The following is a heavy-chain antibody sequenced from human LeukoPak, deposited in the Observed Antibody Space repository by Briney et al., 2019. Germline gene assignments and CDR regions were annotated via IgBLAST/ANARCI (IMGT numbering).Heavy chain of an antibody. CDR1: GYTFTSYY. J-gene: IGHJ3*02. CDR2: INPSGGST. CDR3: AMRHCGGDCLNAFDI. D-gene: IGHD2-21*02. Sequence: ASVKVSCKASGYTFTSYYMHWVRQAPGQGLEWMGLINPSGGSTSYAQKFQGRVTMTRDTSTSTVYMELSSLRSEDTAVYYCAMRHCGGDCLNAFDIWGQGTMVTVSS. V-gene: IGHV1-46*01.